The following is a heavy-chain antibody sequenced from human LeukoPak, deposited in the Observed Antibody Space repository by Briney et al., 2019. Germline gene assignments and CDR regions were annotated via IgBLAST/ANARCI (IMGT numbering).Heavy chain of an antibody. J-gene: IGHJ4*02. V-gene: IGHV3-11*03. CDR2: ISGSRTYT. Sequence: GGSLRLSCAASGFSFSDYYMSWIRQAPGKGLEWVSYISGSRTYTNYADSVKGRFTISRDNSKNTLYLQMNSLRAADTAVYFCARTHDYGGNTDFDYWGQGILVTVSS. CDR3: ARTHDYGGNTDFDY. D-gene: IGHD4-23*01. CDR1: GFSFSDYY.